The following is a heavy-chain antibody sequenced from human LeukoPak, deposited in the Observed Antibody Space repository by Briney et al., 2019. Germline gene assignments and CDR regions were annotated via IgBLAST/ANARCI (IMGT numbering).Heavy chain of an antibody. Sequence: PGGSLRLSCAASGFTFSSYAMNWVRQVPGKGLEWVSVISSSGGTTYYSDSVKGRFIISRDNSKNTLYLQMNSLRAEDTAVYYCAKAGIAVPATPEYCGQGTQVTVSS. D-gene: IGHD6-19*01. J-gene: IGHJ4*02. CDR3: AKAGIAVPATPEY. CDR1: GFTFSSYA. V-gene: IGHV3-23*01. CDR2: ISSSGGTT.